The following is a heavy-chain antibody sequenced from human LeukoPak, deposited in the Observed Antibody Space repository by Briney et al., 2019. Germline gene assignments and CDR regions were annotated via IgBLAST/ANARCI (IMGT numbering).Heavy chain of an antibody. D-gene: IGHD3-22*01. Sequence: PSETLSLTCTVSGGSISSSSYYWGWIRQPPGKGLEWIGSIYYSGSTDYNPSLKSRVTISVDTSKNQFSLKLSSVTAADTAVYYCARDDRGANWFDPWGQGTLDTVSS. V-gene: IGHV4-39*07. J-gene: IGHJ5*02. CDR3: ARDDRGANWFDP. CDR1: GGSISSSSYY. CDR2: IYYSGST.